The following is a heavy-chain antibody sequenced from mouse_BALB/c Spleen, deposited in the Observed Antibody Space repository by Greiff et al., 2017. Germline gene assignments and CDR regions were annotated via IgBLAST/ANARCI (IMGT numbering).Heavy chain of an antibody. CDR3: ARGLGGVFDY. V-gene: IGHV1S56*01. CDR2: IYPGNVNT. D-gene: IGHD2-2*01. CDR1: GYTFTSYY. Sequence: QVQLKKSGPELVKPGASVRISCKASGYTFTSYYIHWVKQRPGQGLEWIGWIYPGNVNTKYNEKFKGKATLTADKSSSTAYMQLSSLTSEDSAVYFCARGLGGVFDYWGQGTTLTVSS. J-gene: IGHJ2*01.